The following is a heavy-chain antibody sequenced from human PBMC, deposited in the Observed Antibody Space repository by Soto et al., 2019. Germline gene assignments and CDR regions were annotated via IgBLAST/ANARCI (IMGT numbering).Heavy chain of an antibody. CDR3: AASFVVVVAAVYGMDV. Sequence: QVQLVQSGAEVKKPGSSVKVSCKASGGTFSSYAISWVRQAPGQGLEWMGGIIPIFGTANYAQKFQGRLTISGGDCPITADVELGSLGSEDTAVYYGAASFVVVVAAVYGMDVWGQGTTVTVSS. CDR2: IIPIFGTA. V-gene: IGHV1-69*12. D-gene: IGHD2-15*01. J-gene: IGHJ6*02. CDR1: GGTFSSYA.